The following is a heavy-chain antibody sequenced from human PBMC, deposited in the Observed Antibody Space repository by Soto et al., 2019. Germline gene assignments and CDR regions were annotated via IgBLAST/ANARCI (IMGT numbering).Heavy chain of an antibody. CDR2: ISGSGGST. V-gene: IGHV3-23*01. CDR3: ANGWTITMIPLLYGMDV. Sequence: PGGSLRLSCAASGFTFSSFAMSWVRQAPGKGLEWVSAISGSGGSTYYADSVKGRFTISRDNSKNTLYLQMNSLRAEDTAVYYCANGWTITMIPLLYGMDVWGQGTTVTGSS. J-gene: IGHJ6*02. D-gene: IGHD3-22*01. CDR1: GFTFSSFA.